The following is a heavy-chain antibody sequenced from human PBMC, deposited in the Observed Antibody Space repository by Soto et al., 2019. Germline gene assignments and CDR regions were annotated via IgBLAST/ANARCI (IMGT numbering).Heavy chain of an antibody. J-gene: IGHJ4*02. V-gene: IGHV2-5*02. CDR2: IYWDEDK. D-gene: IGHD2-15*01. Sequence: QITLKESGPTLVKPTQTLTLTCTFSGFSLTTAGVGVGWIRQPPGKALAWLGMIYWDEDKRYSPSLKSRLTITKDSSKNQVVLKMTNMDPVDTATYCCGPSGGYRIIDSWGQGTLVTVSS. CDR1: GFSLTTAGVG. CDR3: GPSGGYRIIDS.